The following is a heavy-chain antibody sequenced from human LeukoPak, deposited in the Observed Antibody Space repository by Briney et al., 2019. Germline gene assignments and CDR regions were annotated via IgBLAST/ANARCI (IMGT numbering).Heavy chain of an antibody. J-gene: IGHJ4*02. CDR2: INPDGSEK. Sequence: GGSLRLSCVVSGFTFNRCWMNWVRQAPGRGLERVAIINPDGSEKYYLESLKGRITISRDNAENSVHLQMNSLRAEDTAVYYCAKGITIFGVATYYFDYWGQGTLVTVSS. V-gene: IGHV3-7*03. D-gene: IGHD3-3*01. CDR1: GFTFNRCW. CDR3: AKGITIFGVATYYFDY.